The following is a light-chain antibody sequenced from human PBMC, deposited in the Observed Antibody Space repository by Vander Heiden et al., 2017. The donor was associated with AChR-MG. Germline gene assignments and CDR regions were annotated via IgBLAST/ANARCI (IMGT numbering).Light chain of an antibody. V-gene: IGLV3-1*01. CDR2: RDI. CDR3: QAWDNSAIV. J-gene: IGLJ2*01. CDR1: KLGDKD. Sequence: SYELTQPPSVSVSPGQTAIITCSVDKLGDKDVCWYHQKTGQSPVLVIHRDIQRPSGIPERFSGSNSGNTATLTISGTQAMDEGDYYCQAWDNSAIVCGGGTKLTVL.